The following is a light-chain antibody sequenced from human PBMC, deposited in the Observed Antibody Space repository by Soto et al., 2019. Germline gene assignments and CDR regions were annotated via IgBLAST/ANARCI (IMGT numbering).Light chain of an antibody. Sequence: DSLLTQNTGTLSLSHVERATLSCGAIHIVPNSYLAWYQHKPGQAPRLLISGASSRATGIPDRFSGSGSGTDFTLTISRLEPEDFALYYCQVYGGSLMSFGQGTRLEI. CDR2: GAS. J-gene: IGKJ5*01. CDR1: HIVPNSY. CDR3: QVYGGSLMS. V-gene: IGKV3-20*01.